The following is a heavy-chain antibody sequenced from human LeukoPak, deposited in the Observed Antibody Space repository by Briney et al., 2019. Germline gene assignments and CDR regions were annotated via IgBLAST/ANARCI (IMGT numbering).Heavy chain of an antibody. J-gene: IGHJ4*02. V-gene: IGHV3-11*01. Sequence: SGGSLRLSCAASGFTFSNYYMNWIRQAPGKGLEWVSYISSSGSTIYYADSVKGRFTISRDNAKNSLYLQVNSLRAEDTAVYYCAREGPSHFDYWGQGTLVTVSS. CDR1: GFTFSNYY. CDR3: AREGPSHFDY. CDR2: ISSSGSTI. D-gene: IGHD6-6*01.